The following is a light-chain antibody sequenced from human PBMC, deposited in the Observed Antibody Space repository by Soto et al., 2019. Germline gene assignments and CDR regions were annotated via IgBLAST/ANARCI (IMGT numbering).Light chain of an antibody. J-gene: IGLJ1*01. CDR3: CSYAGSHYV. Sequence: QSALTQPRSVSGSPGQSVTISCTGTSIDVGGYNYVSWYQQHPGKAPKLMIYDVSKRPSGVPDRFSGSKSGNTASLTISGLQAEDEADYYCCSYAGSHYVFGTGTKVPVL. CDR2: DVS. CDR1: SIDVGGYNY. V-gene: IGLV2-11*01.